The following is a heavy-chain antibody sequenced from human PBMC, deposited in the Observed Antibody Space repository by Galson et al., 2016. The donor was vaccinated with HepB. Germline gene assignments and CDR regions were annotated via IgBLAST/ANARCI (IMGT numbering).Heavy chain of an antibody. D-gene: IGHD3-10*01. V-gene: IGHV4-61*01. Sequence: SETLSLTCTVSGSSISSDYYWSWIRQPPGKGLEWIGYIYYTGTTSYNPSLESRVTISVDTSTNQFSLKLSSVTAADTAVYYCARTFPDLDYYSPGKYFFDTWGQGARVIVSA. J-gene: IGHJ5*02. CDR3: ARTFPDLDYYSPGKYFFDT. CDR2: IYYTGTT. CDR1: GSSISSDYY.